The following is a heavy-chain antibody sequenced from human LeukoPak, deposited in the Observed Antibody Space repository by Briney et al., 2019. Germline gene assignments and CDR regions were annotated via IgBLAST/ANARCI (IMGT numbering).Heavy chain of an antibody. CDR2: ISTSGAYI. CDR3: VRDLDWNDGVCDY. D-gene: IGHD1-1*01. J-gene: IGHJ4*02. V-gene: IGHV3-21*01. Sequence: PGGSLRLSCAASGFAFSSYNMNWVRQAPGKGLEWVSSISTSGAYIYYADSVKGRFTISRDNAKSSLYLLMNSLRAEDTAVYYCVRDLDWNDGVCDYWGQGTLVTVSS. CDR1: GFAFSSYN.